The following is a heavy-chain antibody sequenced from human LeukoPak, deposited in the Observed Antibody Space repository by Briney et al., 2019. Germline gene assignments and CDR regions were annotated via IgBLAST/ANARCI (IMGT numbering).Heavy chain of an antibody. Sequence: SETLSLTCTVSGGSISSGDYYWSWIRQPPGKGLEWIGYIYYSGSTYYNPSLKSRVTISVDTSKNQFSLKLSSVTAADTAVYHCAREGAMIVVANNAFDIWGQGTMVTVSS. D-gene: IGHD3-22*01. J-gene: IGHJ3*02. CDR3: AREGAMIVVANNAFDI. CDR1: GGSISSGDYY. CDR2: IYYSGST. V-gene: IGHV4-30-4*01.